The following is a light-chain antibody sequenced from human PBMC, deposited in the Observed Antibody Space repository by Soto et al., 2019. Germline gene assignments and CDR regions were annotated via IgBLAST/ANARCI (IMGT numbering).Light chain of an antibody. CDR3: QQYGSSPPRT. V-gene: IGKV3-20*01. Sequence: EIVLTQSPGTLSLSPGERATLSCRASQSVIGNYLAWYQQKPGRAPRLLFYGASTRAAGSPDRFSGSGSGTDFTLTISRLEPEDFAVYYCQQYGSSPPRTFGQGTKVDIK. CDR1: QSVIGNY. CDR2: GAS. J-gene: IGKJ1*01.